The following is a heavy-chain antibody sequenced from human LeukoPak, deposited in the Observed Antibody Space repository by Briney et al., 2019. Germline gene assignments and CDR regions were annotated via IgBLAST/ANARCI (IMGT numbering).Heavy chain of an antibody. J-gene: IGHJ1*01. Sequence: GGSLRLSCVASEFTFSSFWIHWVRQAPGKGLVWVSRINSDGSSTSYADSVKGRFTISRDNAKNTLYLQMNSLRAEDTAVYYCYSWGYFQHWGQGTLVTVSS. D-gene: IGHD2-21*01. V-gene: IGHV3-74*01. CDR2: INSDGSST. CDR3: YSWGYFQH. CDR1: EFTFSSFW.